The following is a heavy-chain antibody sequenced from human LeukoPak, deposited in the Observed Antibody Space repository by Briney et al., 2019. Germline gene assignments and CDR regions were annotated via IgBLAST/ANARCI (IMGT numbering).Heavy chain of an antibody. CDR2: ISYSGST. Sequence: SQTLSLTCTVSGGSISSGDYYWSWIRQPPGKGLEWIGYISYSGSTKYNPSLKSRVTISVDTSKNQFPLKLSSLTAADTAMYYCARDSYNYGSGSLDYWGRGTLVTVSS. J-gene: IGHJ4*02. D-gene: IGHD5-18*01. CDR1: GGSISSGDYY. CDR3: ARDSYNYGSGSLDY. V-gene: IGHV4-61*08.